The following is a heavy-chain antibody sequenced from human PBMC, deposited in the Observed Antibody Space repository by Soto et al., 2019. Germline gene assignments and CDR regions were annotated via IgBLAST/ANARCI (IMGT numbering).Heavy chain of an antibody. CDR1: GGTFRSYA. D-gene: IGHD3-3*01. V-gene: IGHV1-69*13. Sequence: SVKVSRKASGGTFRSYAISWVRQAPGQGLEWMGGIIPIFGTANYAQKLQGRVTITADESTSTAYMELSSLRSEDTAVYDCARSNRLEIWSGSYGMDVWGQGTTVTVSS. J-gene: IGHJ6*02. CDR3: ARSNRLEIWSGSYGMDV. CDR2: IIPIFGTA.